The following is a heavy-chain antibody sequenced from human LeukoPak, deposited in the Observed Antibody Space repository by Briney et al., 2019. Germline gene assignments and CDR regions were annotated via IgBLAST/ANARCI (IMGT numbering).Heavy chain of an antibody. D-gene: IGHD4-11*01. CDR3: ASLNYPHYFDY. CDR1: GYSISSGYY. V-gene: IGHV4-38-2*01. J-gene: IGHJ4*02. Sequence: SETLSLTCAVSGYSISSGYYWGWIRQPPGKGLEWIGSIYHSGSTYYNPSLKSRVTISVDTSKNRFSLKLSSVTAADTAVYYCASLNYPHYFDYWGQGTLVTVSS. CDR2: IYHSGST.